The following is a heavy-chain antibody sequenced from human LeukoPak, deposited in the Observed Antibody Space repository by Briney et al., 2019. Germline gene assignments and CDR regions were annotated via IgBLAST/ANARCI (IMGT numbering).Heavy chain of an antibody. CDR1: GGSISSGSYY. V-gene: IGHV4-61*02. Sequence: PSETLSLTCTVSGGSISSGSYYWSWIRQPAGKGLEWIGRIYTSGSTNYNPSLKSRVTISVDTSKNQFSLKLSSVTAADTAVYYCASVYDYVWGSYRNDAFDIWGQGTMVTVSS. CDR2: IYTSGST. CDR3: ASVYDYVWGSYRNDAFDI. D-gene: IGHD3-16*02. J-gene: IGHJ3*02.